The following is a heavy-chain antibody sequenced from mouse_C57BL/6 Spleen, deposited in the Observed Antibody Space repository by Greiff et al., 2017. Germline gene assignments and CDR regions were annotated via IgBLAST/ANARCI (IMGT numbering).Heavy chain of an antibody. CDR1: GYAFSSSW. V-gene: IGHV1-82*01. D-gene: IGHD2-3*01. J-gene: IGHJ3*01. CDR2: IYPGDGDT. CDR3: ATRGGDDGYAFAY. Sequence: QVQLQRSGPELVKPGASVKISCKASGYAFSSSWMNWVKQRPGKGLEWIGRIYPGDGDTNYNGKFKGKATLTADKSSSTAYMQLSSLTSEDSAVYFCATRGGDDGYAFAYWGQGTLVTVSA.